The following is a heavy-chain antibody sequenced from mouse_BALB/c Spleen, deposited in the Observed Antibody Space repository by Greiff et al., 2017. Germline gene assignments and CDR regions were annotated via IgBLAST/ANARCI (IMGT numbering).Heavy chain of an antibody. CDR3: ARSDAGWDYFDY. CDR2: INPNNGGT. CDR1: GYTFTDYN. Sequence: EVKLVESGPELVKPGASVKIPCKASGYTFTDYNMDWVKQSHGKSLEWIGDINPNNGGTIYNQKFKGKATLTVDKSSSTAYMELRSLTSEDTAVYYCARSDAGWDYFDYWGQGTTLTVSS. V-gene: IGHV1-18*01. J-gene: IGHJ2*01.